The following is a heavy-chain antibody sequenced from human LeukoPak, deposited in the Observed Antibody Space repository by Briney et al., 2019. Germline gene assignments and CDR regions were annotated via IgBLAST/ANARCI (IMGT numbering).Heavy chain of an antibody. CDR2: INHSGST. CDR3: ARLGGGYNFWEPNNWFDP. J-gene: IGHJ5*02. V-gene: IGHV4-34*01. D-gene: IGHD5-24*01. CDR1: GGSFSGYY. Sequence: SETLSLTCAVYGGSFSGYYWSWIRQPPGKGLEWIGEINHSGSTNYNPSLKSRVTISVDTSKNQFSLKLSSVTAADTAVYYCARLGGGYNFWEPNNWFDPWGKGTLVTVSS.